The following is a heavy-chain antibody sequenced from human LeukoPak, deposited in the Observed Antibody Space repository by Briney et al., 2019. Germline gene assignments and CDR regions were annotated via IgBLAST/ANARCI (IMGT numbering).Heavy chain of an antibody. CDR2: IRYDGSNK. V-gene: IGHV3-30*02. CDR3: AKDTSSGSYILDY. Sequence: GGSLRLSCAASGFTFSSYGMHWVRQAPGKGPEWVAFIRYDGSNKYYADSVKGRFTISRDNSKNTLYLQMNSLRAEDTAVYYCAKDTSSGSYILDYWGQGTLVTVSS. CDR1: GFTFSSYG. D-gene: IGHD3-10*01. J-gene: IGHJ4*02.